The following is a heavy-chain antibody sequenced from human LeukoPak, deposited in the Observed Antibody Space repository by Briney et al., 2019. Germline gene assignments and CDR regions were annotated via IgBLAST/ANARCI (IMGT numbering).Heavy chain of an antibody. CDR1: GFRFNNYA. V-gene: IGHV3-30*04. CDR2: ISKDGIQE. CDR3: AREYYYGSGSYLGLDY. D-gene: IGHD3-10*01. Sequence: PGRSLRLSCAASGFRFNNYAMHWVRQPPGTGLEWVAVISKDGIQEYYADSVKGRFTISRDNSKNTLYLQMNSLRAEDTAVYYCAREYYYGSGSYLGLDYWGQGTLVTVSS. J-gene: IGHJ4*02.